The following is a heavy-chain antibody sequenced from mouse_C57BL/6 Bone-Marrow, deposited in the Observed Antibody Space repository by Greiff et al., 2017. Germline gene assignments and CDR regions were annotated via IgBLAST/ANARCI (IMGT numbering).Heavy chain of an antibody. J-gene: IGHJ2*01. D-gene: IGHD1-1*02. Sequence: QVQLKESGAELVRPGTSVKVSCKASGYAFTNYLIEWVKQRPGQGLEWIGVINPGSGGTNYNEKLKGKATLTADKSSSTAYMQLSSLTSEDSAVYFCARDYGLFFDYWGQGTTLTVSS. V-gene: IGHV1-54*01. CDR2: INPGSGGT. CDR1: GYAFTNYL. CDR3: ARDYGLFFDY.